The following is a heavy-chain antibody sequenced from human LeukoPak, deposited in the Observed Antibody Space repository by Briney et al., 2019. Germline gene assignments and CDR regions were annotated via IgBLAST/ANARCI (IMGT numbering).Heavy chain of an antibody. CDR2: ISGSGVDT. Sequence: PAGSLRLSCAASGFTFRNYAMSWVRQAPGKGLEWVSSISGSGVDTDYADSVKDRFPISRDNSRNTLYLQMNSLRAEDTAVYYCAKHQDWTVTVPDYWGQGTLVTVSS. V-gene: IGHV3-23*01. J-gene: IGHJ4*02. CDR1: GFTFRNYA. CDR3: AKHQDWTVTVPDY. D-gene: IGHD4-17*01.